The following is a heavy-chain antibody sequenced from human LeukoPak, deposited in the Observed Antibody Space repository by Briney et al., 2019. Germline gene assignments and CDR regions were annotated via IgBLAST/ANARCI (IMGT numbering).Heavy chain of an antibody. Sequence: GGSLRLSCAASGFTFSSYAMHWVRQSLGKGLEWVAVMSYDGFNKYYADSVKGRFTISRDNSKNTLYLQMNSMRAEDTAVYYCAKTKGYSYGYYFDYWGQGTLVTVSS. J-gene: IGHJ4*02. D-gene: IGHD5-18*01. V-gene: IGHV3-30*18. CDR1: GFTFSSYA. CDR3: AKTKGYSYGYYFDY. CDR2: MSYDGFNK.